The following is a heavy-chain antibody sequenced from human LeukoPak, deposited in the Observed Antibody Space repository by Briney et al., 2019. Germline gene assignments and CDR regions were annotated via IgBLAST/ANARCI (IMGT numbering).Heavy chain of an antibody. Sequence: ASVKVSCKASGYTFTSYGISWVRQATGQGLEWMGWMNPNSGNTGYAQKFQGRVTITRNTSISTAYMELSSLRSEDTAVYYCARGSIWGARLIIAANAFDIWGQGTMVTVSS. D-gene: IGHD6-25*01. CDR3: ARGSIWGARLIIAANAFDI. J-gene: IGHJ3*02. V-gene: IGHV1-8*03. CDR1: GYTFTSYG. CDR2: MNPNSGNT.